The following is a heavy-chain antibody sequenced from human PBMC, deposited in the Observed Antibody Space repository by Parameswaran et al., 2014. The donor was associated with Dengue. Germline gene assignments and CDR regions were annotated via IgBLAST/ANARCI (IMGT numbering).Heavy chain of an antibody. J-gene: IGHJ3*02. V-gene: IGHV4-34*01. Sequence: VRQAPGKGLEWIGEINHSGSTNYNPSLKSRVTISVDTSKNQFSLKLSSVTAADTAVYYCARGGTNNAFDIWGQGTMVTVSS. CDR2: INHSGST. CDR3: ARGGTNNAFDI.